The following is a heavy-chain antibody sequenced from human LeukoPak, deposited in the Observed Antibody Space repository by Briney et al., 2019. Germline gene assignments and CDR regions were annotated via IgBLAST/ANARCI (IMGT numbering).Heavy chain of an antibody. D-gene: IGHD2-15*01. V-gene: IGHV3-23*01. Sequence: GGSLRLSCAASGFTFSDYYMSWIRQAPGKGLEWVSAISGSGGSTYYADSVKGRFTISRDNSKNTLYLQMNSLRAEDTAVYYCAKDRVVVAATSWFDPWGQGTLVTVSS. CDR1: GFTFSDYY. J-gene: IGHJ5*02. CDR2: ISGSGGST. CDR3: AKDRVVVAATSWFDP.